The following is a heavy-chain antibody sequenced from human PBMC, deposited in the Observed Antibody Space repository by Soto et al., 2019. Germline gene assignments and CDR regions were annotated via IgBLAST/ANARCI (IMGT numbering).Heavy chain of an antibody. D-gene: IGHD2-2*01. CDR2: IDPSDSYT. V-gene: IGHV5-10-1*01. J-gene: IGHJ5*02. CDR3: ARHIQLIVVVPAAPGWFDP. CDR1: GYSFTSYW. Sequence: GESLKISCKGSGYSFTSYWISWVRQMPGKGLEWMGRIDPSDSYTNYSPSFQGHVTISADKSISTAYLQWSSLKASDTAMYYCARHIQLIVVVPAAPGWFDPWGQGTLVTVSS.